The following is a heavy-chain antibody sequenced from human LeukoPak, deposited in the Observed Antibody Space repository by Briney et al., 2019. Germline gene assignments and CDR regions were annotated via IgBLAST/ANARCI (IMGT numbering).Heavy chain of an antibody. CDR1: GGSIRSDIYY. CDR2: IHHSGST. V-gene: IGHV4-31*03. Sequence: SETLSLTCTVSGGSIRSDIYYWSWIRQHPGKGLEWIGYIHHSGSTFYNPSLKSRITISVDTSKYQFSLGLRSVTAADTAVYYCGSLATPGLYFDYWGLGTLVTVSS. CDR3: GSLATPGLYFDY. D-gene: IGHD6-6*01. J-gene: IGHJ4*02.